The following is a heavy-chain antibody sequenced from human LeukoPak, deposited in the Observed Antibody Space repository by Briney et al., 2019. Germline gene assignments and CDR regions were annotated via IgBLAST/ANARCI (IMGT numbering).Heavy chain of an antibody. CDR3: AREIWGIGYFDL. V-gene: IGHV1-18*01. D-gene: IGHD7-27*01. J-gene: IGHJ2*01. CDR2: ISAYNGNT. CDR1: GYTFTSYG. Sequence: ASVKVSCKASGYTFTSYGIIWVRQAPGQGLEWMGWISAYNGNTNYAQKLQGRVTMTTDTSTSTAYTELRSLRSDDTAVYYCAREIWGIGYFDLWGRGTLVTVSS.